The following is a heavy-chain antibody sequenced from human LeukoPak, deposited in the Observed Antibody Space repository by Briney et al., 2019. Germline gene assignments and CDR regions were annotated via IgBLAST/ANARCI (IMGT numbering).Heavy chain of an antibody. Sequence: SVTVSCKASGGTFSNYAFSWVRQAPGQGLEWMGGIIPIFGTPNYAQKFQGRVTITADKSTSTAYMELSSLRSEDTAVYYCARGVVVTARSGHFDYWGQGTLVTVSS. V-gene: IGHV1-69*06. CDR3: ARGVVVTARSGHFDY. CDR1: GGTFSNYA. D-gene: IGHD2-21*02. J-gene: IGHJ4*02. CDR2: IIPIFGTP.